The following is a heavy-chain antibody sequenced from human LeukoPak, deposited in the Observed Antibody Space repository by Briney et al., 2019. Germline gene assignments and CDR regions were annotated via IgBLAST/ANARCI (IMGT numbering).Heavy chain of an antibody. J-gene: IGHJ4*02. CDR3: ARDGSGFDY. CDR2: IWYDGSNK. V-gene: IGHV3-33*08. CDR1: GFTVSSNY. Sequence: GGSLRLSCAASGFTVSSNYMSWVRQAPGKGLEWVAVIWYDGSNKYYADSVKGRFTISRDNSKNTLYLQMSSLRAEDTAVYYCARDGSGFDYWGQGTLVTVSS. D-gene: IGHD3-10*01.